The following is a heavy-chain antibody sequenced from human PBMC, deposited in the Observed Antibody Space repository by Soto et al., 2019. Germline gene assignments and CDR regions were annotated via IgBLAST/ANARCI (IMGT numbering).Heavy chain of an antibody. D-gene: IGHD6-6*01. CDR3: ARLLAEYSASVGP. CDR1: GYSFTSHW. J-gene: IGHJ5*02. V-gene: IGHV5-51*01. Sequence: GESLKISCKGSGYSFTSHWIGWVRQMPGKGLEWMGIIHPSDSDTRYSPSFQGQVTISADKSISAAYLQWSSLEASDTAIYYCARLLAEYSASVGPWGQGTLVTVSS. CDR2: IHPSDSDT.